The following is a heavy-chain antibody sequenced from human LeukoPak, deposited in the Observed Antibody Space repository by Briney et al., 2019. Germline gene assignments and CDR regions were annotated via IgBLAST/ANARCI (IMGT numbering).Heavy chain of an antibody. CDR3: AREYYYGSGSYYNYLDY. Sequence: PSETLSLTCTVSGGSISSYYWSWIRQPPGKGLEWIGYIYYSGSTNYNPSLKSRVTISVDTSKNQFSLKLSSVTAADTAVYYCAREYYYGSGSYYNYLDYWGQGTLVTVSS. CDR1: GGSISSYY. D-gene: IGHD3-10*01. V-gene: IGHV4-59*01. J-gene: IGHJ4*02. CDR2: IYYSGST.